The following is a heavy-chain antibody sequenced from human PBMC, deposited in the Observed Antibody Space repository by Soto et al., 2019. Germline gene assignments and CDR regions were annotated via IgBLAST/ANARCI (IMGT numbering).Heavy chain of an antibody. J-gene: IGHJ4*02. CDR3: ARARVYDTGPLDF. Sequence: GGSLRLSCAASGFTFTSYTMNWVRQAPGKGLEWVSSISSSSDYIYYADSMKGRVTISRDNAKNSLFLDMNSLTGEDTAVYYCARARVYDTGPLDFWGQGTLVTVSS. D-gene: IGHD6-13*01. V-gene: IGHV3-21*06. CDR1: GFTFTSYT. CDR2: ISSSSDYI.